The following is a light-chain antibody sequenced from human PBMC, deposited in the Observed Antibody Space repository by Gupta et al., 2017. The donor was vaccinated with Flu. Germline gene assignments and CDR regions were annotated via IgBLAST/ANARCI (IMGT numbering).Light chain of an antibody. J-gene: IGKJ4*01. V-gene: IGKV1D-16*01. CDR2: STS. CDR1: QSLNSW. CDR3: QQDNIFPIT. Sequence: DIQMTQSPSSLSASVGDSVTITCRASQSLNSWVAWFQQKPGKAPKPLIYSTSTLEGGVPSRFSGSGSGTXFALTIXSLQPEDFATYYCQQDNIFPITFGXGTKVEIK.